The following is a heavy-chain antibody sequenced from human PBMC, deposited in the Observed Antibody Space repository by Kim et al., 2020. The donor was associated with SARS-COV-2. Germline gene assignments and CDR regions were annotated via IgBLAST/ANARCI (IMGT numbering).Heavy chain of an antibody. CDR1: GFTFSSYA. D-gene: IGHD2-8*01. J-gene: IGHJ4*02. CDR3: AKDIYCTNGVCYPDRRAKNFDY. Sequence: GGSLRLSCAASGFTFSSYAMSWVRQAPGKGLEWVSAISGSGGSTYYADSVKGRFTISRDNSKNTLYLQMNSLRAEDTAVYYCAKDIYCTNGVCYPDRRAKNFDYWGQGTLVTVSS. CDR2: ISGSGGST. V-gene: IGHV3-23*01.